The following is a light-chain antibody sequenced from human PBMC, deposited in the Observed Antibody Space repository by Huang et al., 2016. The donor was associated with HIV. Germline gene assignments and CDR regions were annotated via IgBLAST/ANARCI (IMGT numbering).Light chain of an antibody. V-gene: IGKV3-11*01. CDR2: DTS. Sequence: EIVLTQSQVTLSRSPGQRATLTCRASQSVDTYLAWYQQKPGQAPRLLIYDTSDSATGIPARFSGSGSGTDFTLTISSLEPDDFAVYFCQQRNTWPPTFGGGT. CDR1: QSVDTY. CDR3: QQRNTWPPT. J-gene: IGKJ4*01.